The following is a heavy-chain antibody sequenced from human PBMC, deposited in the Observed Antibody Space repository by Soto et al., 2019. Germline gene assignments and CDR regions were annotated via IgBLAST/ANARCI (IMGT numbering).Heavy chain of an antibody. CDR3: AIHDYGDYEIDY. V-gene: IGHV5-10-1*01. CDR2: IDPSDSYT. Sequence: GESLKISCNGSGYIFTSYWISWVRQMPGKGLEWMGRIDPSDSYTNYSPSFQGHVTISADKSISTAYLQWSSLKASDTAMYYCAIHDYGDYEIDYWGQGTLVTVSS. CDR1: GYIFTSYW. D-gene: IGHD4-17*01. J-gene: IGHJ4*02.